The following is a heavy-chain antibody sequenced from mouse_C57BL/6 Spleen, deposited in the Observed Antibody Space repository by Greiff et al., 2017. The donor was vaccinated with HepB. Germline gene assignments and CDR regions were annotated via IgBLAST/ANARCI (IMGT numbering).Heavy chain of an antibody. CDR2: IHPNSGST. CDR3: SREEGNCGMDY. V-gene: IGHV1-64*01. Sequence: VHLVESGAELVKPGASVKLSCKASGYTFTSYWMHWVKQRPGQGLEWIGMIHPNSGSTNYNEKFKSKATLTVDKSSSTAYMQLSSLTSEDSAVYYWSREEGNCGMDYWGQGTLVTVSS. CDR1: GYTFTSYW. J-gene: IGHJ4*01.